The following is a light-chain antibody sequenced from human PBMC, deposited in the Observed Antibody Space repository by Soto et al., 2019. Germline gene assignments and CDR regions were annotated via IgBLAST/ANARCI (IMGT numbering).Light chain of an antibody. CDR3: FSYAGSSTYV. CDR2: EGS. V-gene: IGLV2-23*01. J-gene: IGLJ1*01. CDR1: SSDVGTYNL. Sequence: QSALTQPASVSGSPGQSITISCTGTSSDVGTYNLVSWYQHHPGKAPKLMIYEGSKRPSGVSNHFSGSKSGNTASLTISGLQAEDEADYYGFSYAGSSTYVVGTATKVTVL.